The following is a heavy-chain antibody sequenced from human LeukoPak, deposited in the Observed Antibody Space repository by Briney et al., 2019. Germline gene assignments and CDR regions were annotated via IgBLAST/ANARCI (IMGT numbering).Heavy chain of an antibody. D-gene: IGHD5-24*01. Sequence: GGSLRPSCAASGFTFSSYAMSWVRQAPGKGLEWVSAISGSGGSTYYADSVKGRFTISRDNSKNTLYLQMNSLRAEDTVVYYCAKPQVEMANDWYFDLWGRGTLVTVSS. J-gene: IGHJ2*01. CDR2: ISGSGGST. CDR3: AKPQVEMANDWYFDL. CDR1: GFTFSSYA. V-gene: IGHV3-23*01.